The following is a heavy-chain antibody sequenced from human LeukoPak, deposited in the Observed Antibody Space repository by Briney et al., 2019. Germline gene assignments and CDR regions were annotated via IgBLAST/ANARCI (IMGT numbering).Heavy chain of an antibody. J-gene: IGHJ3*02. CDR2: IYYSGST. CDR1: GGSISSGDYC. Sequence: PSETLSLTCTVSGGSISSGDYCWSWIRQPPGKGLEWIGYIYYSGSTYYTPSLKSRVTISVDTSKNQFSLKLSSVTAADTAVYYCARVAHAFDIWGQGTTVTVSS. CDR3: ARVAHAFDI. V-gene: IGHV4-30-4*01.